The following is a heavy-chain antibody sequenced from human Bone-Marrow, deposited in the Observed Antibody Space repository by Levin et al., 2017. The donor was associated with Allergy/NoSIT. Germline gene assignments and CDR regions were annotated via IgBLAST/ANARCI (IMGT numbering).Heavy chain of an antibody. Sequence: LSLTCAASGFPFSSSSMNWVRQAPGKGLEWISYISSSSNTMYYADSVKGRFTISRDNAKNSLFLQMSSLRAEDTAVYYCARKRGSSWYLWFDPWGQGTLVTVSS. V-gene: IGHV3-48*04. CDR2: ISSSSNTM. CDR1: GFPFSSSS. J-gene: IGHJ5*02. CDR3: ARKRGSSWYLWFDP. D-gene: IGHD6-13*01.